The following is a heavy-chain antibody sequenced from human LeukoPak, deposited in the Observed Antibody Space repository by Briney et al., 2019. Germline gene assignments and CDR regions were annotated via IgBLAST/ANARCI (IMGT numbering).Heavy chain of an antibody. V-gene: IGHV3-23*01. CDR2: LSSSGGST. J-gene: IGHJ4*02. Sequence: GGSLRLSCVASGFFFSNYDMNWVRQAPGKGLEWVSGLSSSGGSTFYADSVKGRFTISRDNSKHTVYLQMNSPRGEDTAIYYCARGVTVTTDFWGQGTLVTVSS. CDR3: ARGVTVTTDF. D-gene: IGHD4-17*01. CDR1: GFFFSNYD.